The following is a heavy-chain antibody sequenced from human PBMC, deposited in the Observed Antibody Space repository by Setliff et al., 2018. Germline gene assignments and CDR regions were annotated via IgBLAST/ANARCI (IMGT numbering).Heavy chain of an antibody. J-gene: IGHJ6*03. CDR1: GGSFSSYG. CDR2: TIPMVGTT. V-gene: IGHV1-69*05. Sequence: VASVKVSCKASGGSFSSYGITWVRQAPGQGLEWMGGTIPMVGTTNYAQKFQGRVTIITDESTSTAYMELSSLRSEDTAVDFCAREGVDTRASTDYRYYMDVWGKGTTVTVSS. D-gene: IGHD5-18*01. CDR3: AREGVDTRASTDYRYYMDV.